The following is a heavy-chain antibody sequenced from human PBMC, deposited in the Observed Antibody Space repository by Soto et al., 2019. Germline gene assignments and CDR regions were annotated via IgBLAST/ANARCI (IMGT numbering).Heavy chain of an antibody. CDR1: GGSISSGGYS. J-gene: IGHJ6*02. Sequence: SETLSLTCTVSGGSISSGGYSWTWIRQSPGKGLEWIGYTYQSGSAYYNPSLKSRVTISVDRSKNQFSLNLTSVTAADTAVYYCARDYYGMDVWGQGTAVTVSS. V-gene: IGHV4-30-2*06. CDR2: TYQSGSA. CDR3: ARDYYGMDV.